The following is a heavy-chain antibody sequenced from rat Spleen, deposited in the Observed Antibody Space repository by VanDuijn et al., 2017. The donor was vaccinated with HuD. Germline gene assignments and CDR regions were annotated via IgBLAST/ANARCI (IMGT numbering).Heavy chain of an antibody. V-gene: IGHV5-31*01. CDR2: ITNCGGNT. Sequence: EVQVVESGGGLVQPGRSLKLSCVASGFTFKNYWMTWIRQAPGKGLAWVASITNCGGNTYYPDTVKGRLTISRANTKSTLYLQMNSLRSEDTATYYCTREDWVVDAWGQGVSVTVSS. D-gene: IGHD1-6*01. CDR3: TREDWVVDA. CDR1: GFTFKNYW. J-gene: IGHJ4*01.